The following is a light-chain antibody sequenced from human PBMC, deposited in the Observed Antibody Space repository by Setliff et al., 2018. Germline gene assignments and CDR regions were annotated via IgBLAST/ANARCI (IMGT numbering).Light chain of an antibody. J-gene: IGLJ1*01. Sequence: SYELTQPPSESVAPGKTARIPCGGNNIGRESVHWYQQKPGQAPALVIFDDSDRPSGIPERFSGSNSGNTATLTISGVEAGDEADYYCQVCDISSDHPYVFGAGTKVTVL. CDR1: NIGRES. CDR3: QVCDISSDHPYV. CDR2: DDS. V-gene: IGLV3-21*04.